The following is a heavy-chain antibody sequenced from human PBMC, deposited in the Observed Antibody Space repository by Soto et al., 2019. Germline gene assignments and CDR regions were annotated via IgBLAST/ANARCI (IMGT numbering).Heavy chain of an antibody. V-gene: IGHV4-59*01. D-gene: IGHD3-10*01. Sequence: PSETLSLTCTVSGGSISSYYWSWIRQPPGKGLEWIGYIYYSGSTNYNPSLKSRVTISVDTSKNQFSLKLSSVTAADTAVYYCARGGVGGYKYYYYYYYMDVWGKWTTVTSP. CDR2: IYYSGST. J-gene: IGHJ6*03. CDR1: GGSISSYY. CDR3: ARGGVGGYKYYYYYYYMDV.